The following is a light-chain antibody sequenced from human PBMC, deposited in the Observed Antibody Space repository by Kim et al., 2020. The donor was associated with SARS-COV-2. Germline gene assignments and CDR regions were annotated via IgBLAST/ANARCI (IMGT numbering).Light chain of an antibody. J-gene: IGKJ1*01. CDR2: RAS. V-gene: IGKV3-20*01. CDR1: QTVSNNY. CDR3: QQYSYSRT. Sequence: EIVLTQSPGTLSLSPGERATLSCRASQTVSNNYLAWYQQKPGQAPRLLIYRASSRATGIPDRFSGSGSETDFTLTISRLEAEDFAVYYCQQYSYSRTFGQGTKLDIK.